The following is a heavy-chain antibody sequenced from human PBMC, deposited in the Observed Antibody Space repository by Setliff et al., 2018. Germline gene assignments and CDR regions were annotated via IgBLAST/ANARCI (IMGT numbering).Heavy chain of an antibody. J-gene: IGHJ4*02. CDR1: GYTFTSYG. CDR2: TNPNSGNT. Sequence: ASVKVSCKASGYTFTSYGINWVRQATGQGLEWMGWTNPNSGNTGYAQKFQGWVTMTRDTSISTAYMELSRLRSDDTAVYYCARDRDSSGYPYYFDYWGQGTLVTVSS. V-gene: IGHV1-8*02. CDR3: ARDRDSSGYPYYFDY. D-gene: IGHD3-22*01.